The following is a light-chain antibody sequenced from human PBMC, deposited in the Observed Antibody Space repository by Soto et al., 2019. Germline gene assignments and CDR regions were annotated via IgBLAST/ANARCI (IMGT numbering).Light chain of an antibody. Sequence: DIQMTQSPSSLSASVGDRVTITCRASQSISSYLNWYQQKPGKAPKLLIYAASSLQSGVPSRFSCSGYGTDFTLTISSLQPEDFATYYCQHSYSTPVFGQGTKLEIK. V-gene: IGKV1-39*01. J-gene: IGKJ2*01. CDR1: QSISSY. CDR2: AAS. CDR3: QHSYSTPV.